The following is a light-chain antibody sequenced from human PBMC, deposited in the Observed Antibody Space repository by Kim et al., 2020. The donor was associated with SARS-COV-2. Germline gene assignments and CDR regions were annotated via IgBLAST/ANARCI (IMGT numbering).Light chain of an antibody. V-gene: IGKV1-5*03. Sequence: DIQMTQSPSTLSAFVGNRVTITCRASQSVDSWLAWYQQKPGKAPKLLIYQASKLASGVPSRFSGSESGTDFTLTISNLQPDDSAIYYCKQYETYWRFGPGTKVDIK. CDR2: QAS. CDR3: KQYETYWR. CDR1: QSVDSW. J-gene: IGKJ1*01.